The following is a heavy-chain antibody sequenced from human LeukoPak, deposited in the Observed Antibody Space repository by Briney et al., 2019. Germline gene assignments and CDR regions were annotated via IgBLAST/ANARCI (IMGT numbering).Heavy chain of an antibody. V-gene: IGHV5-51*01. CDR2: TYPGDSNT. J-gene: IGHJ5*02. D-gene: IGHD2-15*01. CDR3: VRSPACSSGTCYPNWFDP. CDR1: GYSFTNNW. Sequence: GESLKISCKGSGYSFTNNWIGWVRQMPGKGLEWMGITYPGDSNTRYSPSFQGQVTISADKSISSAYLQWSSLKATDTAMYYCVRSPACSSGTCYPNWFDPWGQGTLVTVSS.